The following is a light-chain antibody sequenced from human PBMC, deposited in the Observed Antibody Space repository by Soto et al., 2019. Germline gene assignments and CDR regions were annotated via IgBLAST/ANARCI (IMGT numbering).Light chain of an antibody. CDR2: AAS. Sequence: DIQMTQSPSSLSASVGDRVTISCRASQSISNYLTWHQQKPGKAPKLLIYAASSLQSGVPSRFSGSGSGTDFTLTISSLQPEDFATYYCQQSYSVPPYTFGQGTKLEIK. CDR3: QQSYSVPPYT. J-gene: IGKJ2*01. V-gene: IGKV1-39*01. CDR1: QSISNY.